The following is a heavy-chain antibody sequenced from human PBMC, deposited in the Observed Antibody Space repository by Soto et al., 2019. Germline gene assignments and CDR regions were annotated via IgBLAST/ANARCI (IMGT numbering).Heavy chain of an antibody. D-gene: IGHD4-17*01. CDR1: GGSVSSGSYY. V-gene: IGHV4-61*01. Sequence: SETLSLTCTVSGGSVSSGSYYWSWIRQPPGKVLEWIGYIYYSGSTNYNPSLKSRVTIXXXXSXNXFXLXXXSVTAADTAVYYCASYYGGNSEYFQHWGQGTLVTVSS. J-gene: IGHJ1*01. CDR3: ASYYGGNSEYFQH. CDR2: IYYSGST.